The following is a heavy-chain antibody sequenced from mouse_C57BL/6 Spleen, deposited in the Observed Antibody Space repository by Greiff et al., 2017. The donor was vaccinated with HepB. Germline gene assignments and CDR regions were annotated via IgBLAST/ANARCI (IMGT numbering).Heavy chain of an antibody. J-gene: IGHJ2*01. V-gene: IGHV1-80*01. CDR3: ARGGSRDYFDY. CDR1: GSAFSSYW. Sequence: VQLQQSGASVKISCKASGSAFSSYWMNWVKQRPGKGLEWIGQIYPGDGDTNYNGKFKGKATLTADKSSSTAYMQLSSLTSEDSAVYFCARGGSRDYFDYWGQGTTLTVSS. CDR2: IYPGDGDT.